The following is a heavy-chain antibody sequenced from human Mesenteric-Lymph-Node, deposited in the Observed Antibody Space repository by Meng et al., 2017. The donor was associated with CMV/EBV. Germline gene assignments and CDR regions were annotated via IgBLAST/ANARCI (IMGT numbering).Heavy chain of an antibody. V-gene: IGHV1-2*02. CDR2: INPNSGGT. D-gene: IGHD4-17*01. CDR1: GYIFTNYY. CDR3: ARGRWTAVTHFDF. Sequence: ASVKVSCKASGYIFTNYYIHWVRQAPGKGLEWVAWINPNSGGTNFAHDFQGRVTMTRDTSISTAYMELNSLTSADTAVYYCARGRWTAVTHFDFWGQGTRVTVSS. J-gene: IGHJ4*02.